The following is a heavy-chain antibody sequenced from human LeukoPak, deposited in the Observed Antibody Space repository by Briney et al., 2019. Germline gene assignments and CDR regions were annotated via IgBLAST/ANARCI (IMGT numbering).Heavy chain of an antibody. D-gene: IGHD3-10*01. V-gene: IGHV3-21*01. CDR2: ISSSSSYI. CDR3: ARVRMVRGVIRGMDV. J-gene: IGHJ6*02. Sequence: PGGSLRLSCAASGFTFSSYEMNWVRQAPGKGLEWVSSISSSSSYIYYADSVKGRFTISRDNAKNSLYLQMNSLRAEDTAVYYCARVRMVRGVIRGMDVWGQGTTVTVSS. CDR1: GFTFSSYE.